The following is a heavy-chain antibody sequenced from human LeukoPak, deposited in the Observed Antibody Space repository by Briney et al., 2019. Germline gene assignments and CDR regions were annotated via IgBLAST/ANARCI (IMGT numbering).Heavy chain of an antibody. D-gene: IGHD6-19*01. V-gene: IGHV1-46*01. CDR2: INPSADST. CDR1: GYTFTSYY. J-gene: IGHJ4*02. Sequence: ASVKVSCKASGYTFTSYYIHWVRQAPGQGLEWMGIINPSADSTNYAQKSQGRVTMTRDMSTSTVYMDLSSLTSEDTAVYYCARGHPSATGYSSGWYFHYWGQGTLVTVSS. CDR3: ARGHPSATGYSSGWYFHY.